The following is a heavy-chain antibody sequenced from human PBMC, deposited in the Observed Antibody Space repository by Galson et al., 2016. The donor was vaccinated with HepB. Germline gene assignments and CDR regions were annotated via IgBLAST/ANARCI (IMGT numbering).Heavy chain of an antibody. CDR1: GFFFSNFV. CDR3: AKRMSYSYYYAMDI. J-gene: IGHJ6*02. CDR2: ISDNTAGT. V-gene: IGHV3-23*01. Sequence: SLRLSCAASGFFFSNFVMTWVRQAPGKGLEWVSDISDNTAGTKYAESVKGRFTISRDNSKNTVYLQMNSLRGEDTALYYCAKRMSYSYYYAMDIWGQGTTVTVSS. D-gene: IGHD2-15*01.